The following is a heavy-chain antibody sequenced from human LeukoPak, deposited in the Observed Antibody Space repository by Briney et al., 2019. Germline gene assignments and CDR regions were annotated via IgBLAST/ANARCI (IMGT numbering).Heavy chain of an antibody. V-gene: IGHV4-59*12. D-gene: IGHD3-10*01. CDR2: ISYSGST. J-gene: IGHJ6*02. CDR1: GGSISSYY. CDR3: ARGRWQFGELRHYYGMDV. Sequence: SETLSLTCTVSGGSISSYYWSWIRQPPGKGLEWIGYISYSGSTNYNPSLKSRVTISVDTSKNQFSLKLSSVTAADTAVYYCARGRWQFGELRHYYGMDVWGQGTTVTVSS.